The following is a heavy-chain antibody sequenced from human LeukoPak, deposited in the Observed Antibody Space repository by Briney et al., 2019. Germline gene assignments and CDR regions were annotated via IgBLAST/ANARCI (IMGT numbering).Heavy chain of an antibody. V-gene: IGHV4-38-2*01. D-gene: IGHD2-15*01. Sequence: KPSETLSLTCAVSGYSISSGYYWGWIRQPPGKGLEWIGSIYYSGSTYYNPSLKSRVTISVDTSKNQFSLKLSSVTAADTAVYYCATYCSGGSCYGSFDYWGQGTLVTVSS. CDR3: ATYCSGGSCYGSFDY. CDR2: IYYSGST. J-gene: IGHJ4*02. CDR1: GYSISSGYY.